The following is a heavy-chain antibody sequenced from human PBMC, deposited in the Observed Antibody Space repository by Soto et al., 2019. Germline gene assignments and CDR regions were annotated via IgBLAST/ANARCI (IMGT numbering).Heavy chain of an antibody. V-gene: IGHV4-59*08. D-gene: IGHD4-17*01. CDR2: LYYGRSA. CDR1: GDSISSYY. Sequence: SETLSLTCAVSGDSISSYYCMWIRQPPGKGLESIGYLYYGRSANYNPSLKSRVTISVDTSKNQLSLKLSSVTAADTAVYYCARRYGYYFDYWGQGTLVTVSS. CDR3: ARRYGYYFDY. J-gene: IGHJ4*02.